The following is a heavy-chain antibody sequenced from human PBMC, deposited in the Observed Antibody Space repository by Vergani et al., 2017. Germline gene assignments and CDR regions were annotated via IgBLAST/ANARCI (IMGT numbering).Heavy chain of an antibody. V-gene: IGHV3-23*01. CDR1: GFTFSSYA. CDR2: ISGSGGST. Sequence: EVQLLESGGGLVQPGGSLRLSCAAPGFTFSSYAMSWVRQAPGKGLEWVSAISGSGGSTYYADSVKGRFTISRDNSKNTLYLQRNSLRAEDTAVYYCAKDGVAGSDSIYYFDYWGQGTLVTVSS. J-gene: IGHJ4*02. D-gene: IGHD5-12*01. CDR3: AKDGVAGSDSIYYFDY.